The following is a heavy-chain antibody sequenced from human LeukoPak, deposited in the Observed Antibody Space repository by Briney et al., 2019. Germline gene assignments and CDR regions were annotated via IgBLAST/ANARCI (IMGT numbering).Heavy chain of an antibody. CDR3: ARALLPHYYDSSGYYGVFFQH. D-gene: IGHD3-22*01. J-gene: IGHJ1*01. CDR1: GFTFSSYS. Sequence: GGSLRLSCAASGFTFSSYSMNWVRQAPGKGLEWVSSISSSSSYIYYADSVKGRFTISRDNAKNSLYLQMNSLRAEDTAVYYCARALLPHYYDSSGYYGVFFQHWGQGTLVTVSS. CDR2: ISSSSSYI. V-gene: IGHV3-21*01.